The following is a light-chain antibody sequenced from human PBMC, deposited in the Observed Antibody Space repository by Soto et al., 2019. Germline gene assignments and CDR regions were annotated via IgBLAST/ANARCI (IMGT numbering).Light chain of an antibody. Sequence: DIQMTQSPSSLWASVGYRVTITFRASQSISSYLNWYQQKPGKAPKLLIYAASSLQSGVPSRFSGSGSGTDFTLTISSLQPEDFATYYCQQSYSTPQFGQGTKVDIK. CDR3: QQSYSTPQ. V-gene: IGKV1-39*01. CDR2: AAS. J-gene: IGKJ1*01. CDR1: QSISSY.